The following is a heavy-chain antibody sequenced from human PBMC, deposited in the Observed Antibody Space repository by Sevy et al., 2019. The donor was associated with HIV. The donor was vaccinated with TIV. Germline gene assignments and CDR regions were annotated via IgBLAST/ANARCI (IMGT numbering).Heavy chain of an antibody. D-gene: IGHD4-4*01. V-gene: IGHV3-21*06. CDR2: IATIPTFI. CDR1: GFIFSGYN. J-gene: IGHJ6*02. Sequence: GGSLRLSCAASGFIFSGYNMNWVRQAPEKGLEWVASIATIPTFIYTADSLKGRFTISRDNTKNSLYLVMDRLRAEDTGVYYCARVRGSNGFHYFYAMDVWGQGTTVTVSS. CDR3: ARVRGSNGFHYFYAMDV.